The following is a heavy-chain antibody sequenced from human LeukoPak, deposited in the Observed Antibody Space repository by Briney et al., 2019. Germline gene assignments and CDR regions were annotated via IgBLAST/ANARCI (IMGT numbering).Heavy chain of an antibody. CDR1: GYTFTGYY. CDR2: INPNSGGT. D-gene: IGHD3-9*01. Sequence: ASVKVSCKASGYTFTGYYMHWVRQAPGQGLEWMGWINPNSGGTNYAQKFQGRVTMTGDTSISTAYMELSRLRSDDTAVYYCAREGYDILTGYYFDYWGQGTLVTVSS. J-gene: IGHJ4*02. CDR3: AREGYDILTGYYFDY. V-gene: IGHV1-2*02.